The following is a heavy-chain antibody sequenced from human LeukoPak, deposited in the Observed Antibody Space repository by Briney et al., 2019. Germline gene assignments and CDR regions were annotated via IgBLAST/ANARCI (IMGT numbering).Heavy chain of an antibody. V-gene: IGHV1-24*01. D-gene: IGHD2-2*01. CDR2: FDPEDGET. Sequence: ASVKVSCKVSGYTLTELSMHWVRQAPGKGLEWMGGFDPEDGETIYAQKFQGRVTMTEDTSTDTAYMELSSLRPEDTAVYYCATTHCSSTSCYPFDYWGQGTLVTVSS. CDR3: ATTHCSSTSCYPFDY. CDR1: GYTLTELS. J-gene: IGHJ4*02.